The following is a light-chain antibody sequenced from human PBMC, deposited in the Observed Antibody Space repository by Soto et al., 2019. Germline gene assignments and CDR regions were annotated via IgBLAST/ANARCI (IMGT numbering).Light chain of an antibody. CDR2: DAS. V-gene: IGKV3-15*01. CDR3: QQYNNWPQT. CDR1: QSLRSS. Sequence: EVGVTQSAATLSVSTGERATLSCRASQSLRSSLAWYQQKPGQAPRLLIYDASTRATGIPARFSGSGSGTDFTLTISGLQSEDFAVYYCQQYNNWPQTFGQRNKVDI. J-gene: IGKJ1*01.